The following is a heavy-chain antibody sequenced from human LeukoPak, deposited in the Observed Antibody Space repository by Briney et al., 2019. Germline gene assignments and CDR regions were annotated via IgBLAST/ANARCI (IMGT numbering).Heavy chain of an antibody. V-gene: IGHV1-2*02. J-gene: IGHJ4*02. CDR3: ARIYSGSYSTDDY. CDR2: INPNSGGT. Sequence: ASVKVSCKASGYTFCGYYMHWVRQAPGQGLEWMGWINPNSGGTNYAQKFQGRVTMTRDTSISTAYMELSGLRSDDTAVYYCARIYSGSYSTDDYWGQGTLVTVSS. CDR1: GYTFCGYY. D-gene: IGHD1-26*01.